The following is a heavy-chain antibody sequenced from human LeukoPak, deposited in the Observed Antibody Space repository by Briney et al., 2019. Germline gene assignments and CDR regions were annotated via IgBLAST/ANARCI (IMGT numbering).Heavy chain of an antibody. D-gene: IGHD6-13*01. CDR2: MNPNSGNT. Sequence: ASVKVSCKASGYTFTSYDINWVRQATGQGLEWMGWMNPNSGNTGYAQKFQGRVTMTRNTSISTAYMELSSLRSEDTAVYYSASRGEYSSSWYTIYYYYGMDVWGQGTTVTASS. CDR1: GYTFTSYD. J-gene: IGHJ6*02. CDR3: ASRGEYSSSWYTIYYYYGMDV. V-gene: IGHV1-8*01.